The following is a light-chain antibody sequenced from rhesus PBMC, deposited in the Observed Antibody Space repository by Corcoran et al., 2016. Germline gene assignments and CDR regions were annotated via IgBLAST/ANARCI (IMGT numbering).Light chain of an antibody. Sequence: EIVMTQSPATLSLSPGETATLSCRASESVGSYLAWYQQKPGQAPTLLVHRAYFRATGIPDRFRGMGSRTAVTLPISSLEPEDVGVYHCQQYNDLLPTFGQGTKVEIK. CDR1: ESVGSY. J-gene: IGKJ1*01. CDR2: RAY. V-gene: IGKV3-40*03. CDR3: QQYNDLLPT.